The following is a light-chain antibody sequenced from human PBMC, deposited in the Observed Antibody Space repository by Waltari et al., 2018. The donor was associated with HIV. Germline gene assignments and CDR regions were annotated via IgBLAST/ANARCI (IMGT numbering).Light chain of an antibody. CDR2: STS. CDR3: QQHNNWPLT. CDR1: QSVSSN. V-gene: IGKV3-15*01. J-gene: IGKJ4*01. Sequence: EIVMTMSPATLSVSPGEVATLSCRASQSVSSNLAWYQQRPGQTPRLLIFSTSTRATGVPARFSGSGSGTEFTLIISSLQSEDFAVYFCQQHNNWPLTFGGGTKVEIK.